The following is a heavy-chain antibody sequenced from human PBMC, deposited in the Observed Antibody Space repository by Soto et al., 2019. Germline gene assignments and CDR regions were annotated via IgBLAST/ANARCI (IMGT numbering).Heavy chain of an antibody. D-gene: IGHD2-15*01. CDR3: AKGSRKGYCNGGSCHHWFDP. CDR1: GFNFSSYA. CDR2: ISGSGGST. Sequence: EVQLLESGGGLVQPGGSLRLSCAASGFNFSSYAMSWVRQAPGTGLEWVSAISGSGGSTYYADSVKGRFTISRDNSKNTVYLQMNSLGAEDTAIYNCAKGSRKGYCNGGSCHHWFDPWGQGTLDTVSS. J-gene: IGHJ5*02. V-gene: IGHV3-23*01.